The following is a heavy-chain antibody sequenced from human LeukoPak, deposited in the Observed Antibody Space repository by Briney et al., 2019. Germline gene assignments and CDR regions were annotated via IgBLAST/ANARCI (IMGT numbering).Heavy chain of an antibody. Sequence: SETLSLTCTISGGSISDYYWSWIRQPPGKGLEWIGYIFYSGNTNYNPSLQSRVTISVDTSRNQFSLKLTSVTAADTAVYYCARGGYYDGVDYWGQGTLVTVSS. CDR3: ARGGYYDGVDY. CDR1: GGSISDYY. CDR2: IFYSGNT. J-gene: IGHJ4*02. D-gene: IGHD3-22*01. V-gene: IGHV4-59*01.